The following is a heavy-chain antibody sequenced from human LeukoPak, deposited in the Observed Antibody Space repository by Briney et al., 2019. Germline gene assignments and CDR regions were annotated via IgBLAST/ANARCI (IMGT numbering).Heavy chain of an antibody. CDR1: GYTFTGYY. CDR3: ARSPYELWFGPYYFDY. J-gene: IGHJ4*02. Sequence: GASVKVSCKASGYTFTGYYMHWVRQAPGQGLEWMGWISAYNGNTNYAQKLQGRVTMTTDTSTSTAYMELRSLRSDDTAVYYCARSPYELWFGPYYFDYWGQGTLVTVSS. CDR2: ISAYNGNT. D-gene: IGHD3-10*01. V-gene: IGHV1-18*04.